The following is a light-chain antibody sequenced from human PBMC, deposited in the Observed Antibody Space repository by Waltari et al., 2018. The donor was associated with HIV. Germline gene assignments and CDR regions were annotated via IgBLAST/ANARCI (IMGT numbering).Light chain of an antibody. CDR3: QSYDSSLSAWV. CDR1: RSTIGADYH. Sequence: QSVLTQPPSLSGAPGQTVPISCTGTRSTIGADYHVPWYQPLPRTAPKLLTYGNTIRPSGVPDRFSGSKSGTSASLAITGLQADDEADYYCQSYDSSLSAWVFGGGTKLTVL. V-gene: IGLV1-40*01. CDR2: GNT. J-gene: IGLJ3*02.